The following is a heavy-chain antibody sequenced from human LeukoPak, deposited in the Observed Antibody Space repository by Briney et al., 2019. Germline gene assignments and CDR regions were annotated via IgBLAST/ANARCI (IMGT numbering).Heavy chain of an antibody. D-gene: IGHD3-16*01. J-gene: IGHJ2*01. Sequence: PGGSLRLSCGASGFTFSTYWIHWVRQAPGKGLVWVSQIKFDGSLASYADSVKGRFTISRDNAKNTLYLQMNSLGTEDTAVYYCVTGHYDSRMYFHLWGRGTLVTVSS. CDR2: IKFDGSLA. V-gene: IGHV3-74*01. CDR1: GFTFSTYW. CDR3: VTGHYDSRMYFHL.